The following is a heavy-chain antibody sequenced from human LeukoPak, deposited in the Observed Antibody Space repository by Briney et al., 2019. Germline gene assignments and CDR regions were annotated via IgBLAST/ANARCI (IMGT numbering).Heavy chain of an antibody. D-gene: IGHD3-10*01. CDR3: ARVLGGSGSYSYFDY. Sequence: GGSLRLSCAASGFTFSSYLMSWVLRARGKGLEGVANIKQDGSEKYYVDSVKGRFTISRDNAKNSLFLKMNSLRAEDTAVYYCARVLGGSGSYSYFDYWXQGTLVTVSS. CDR1: GFTFSSYL. J-gene: IGHJ4*02. CDR2: IKQDGSEK. V-gene: IGHV3-7*01.